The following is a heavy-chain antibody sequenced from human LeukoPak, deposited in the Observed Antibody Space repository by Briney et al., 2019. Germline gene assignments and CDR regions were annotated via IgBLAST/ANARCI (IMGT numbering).Heavy chain of an antibody. Sequence: SESLSLTCTVSGGSISSYYWSWIRQPPGKGLEWIGYIYYSGSTNYNPSLKSRVTISVDTSKNQFSLKLSSVTAADTAVYYCARALPRGNYDKNWFDPWGQGTLVTVSS. CDR3: ARALPRGNYDKNWFDP. V-gene: IGHV4-59*01. J-gene: IGHJ5*02. CDR1: GGSISSYY. CDR2: IYYSGST. D-gene: IGHD3-9*01.